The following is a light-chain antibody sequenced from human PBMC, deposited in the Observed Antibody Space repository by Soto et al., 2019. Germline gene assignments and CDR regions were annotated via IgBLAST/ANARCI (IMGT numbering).Light chain of an antibody. J-gene: IGKJ5*01. Sequence: EVGLTQSPGTLSLSPGESATLSCRASQSFNNYLAWYQQKPGQSPRLLIYDASIRATGVPDRFSGSGAGTDFSLTISRLEPEDFAVYYCQQYRSSPLITFGQGTRLEIK. CDR3: QQYRSSPLIT. CDR2: DAS. V-gene: IGKV3-20*01. CDR1: QSFNNY.